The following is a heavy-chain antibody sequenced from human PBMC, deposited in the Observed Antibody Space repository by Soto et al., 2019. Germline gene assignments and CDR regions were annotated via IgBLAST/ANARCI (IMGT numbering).Heavy chain of an antibody. CDR3: ARGSRGEYCSGGSCSEYYYYMDV. CDR1: GDSISTYY. J-gene: IGHJ6*03. D-gene: IGHD2-15*01. V-gene: IGHV4-59*12. CDR2: IYYTGST. Sequence: SETLSLTCTVSGDSISTYYWTWIRQPPGKGLEWIGYIYYTGSTNYNPSLKSRVTMSVDTSKNQFSLKLSSVTAADTAVYYCARGSRGEYCSGGSCSEYYYYMDVWGKGTTVTVSS.